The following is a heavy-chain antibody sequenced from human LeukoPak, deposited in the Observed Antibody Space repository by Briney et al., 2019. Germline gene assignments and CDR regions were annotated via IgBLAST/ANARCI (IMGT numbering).Heavy chain of an antibody. D-gene: IGHD3-22*01. Sequence: ASVKVSCKVSGYTLTELSMHWVRQAPGKGLEWMGGFDPEDGETIYAQKLQGRVTMTTDTSTSTAYMELRSLRSDDTAVYYCARAPLRNYYDSSGYSTFFDYWGQGTLVTVSS. V-gene: IGHV1-24*01. J-gene: IGHJ4*02. CDR3: ARAPLRNYYDSSGYSTFFDY. CDR2: FDPEDGET. CDR1: GYTLTELS.